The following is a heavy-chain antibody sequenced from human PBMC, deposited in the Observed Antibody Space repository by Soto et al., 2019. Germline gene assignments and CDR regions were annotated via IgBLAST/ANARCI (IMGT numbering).Heavy chain of an antibody. Sequence: PGGSLRLSCAASGFTFRSYGMNWVRQAPGKGLEWVSYITSISSTIYYADSVKGRFTISRDNAQNSLYLQMNSLRAEDTAVYYCSRVDPGETSPFDHWGQGTLVTVSS. CDR1: GFTFRSYG. V-gene: IGHV3-48*01. J-gene: IGHJ4*02. CDR3: SRVDPGETSPFDH. D-gene: IGHD3-10*01. CDR2: ITSISSTI.